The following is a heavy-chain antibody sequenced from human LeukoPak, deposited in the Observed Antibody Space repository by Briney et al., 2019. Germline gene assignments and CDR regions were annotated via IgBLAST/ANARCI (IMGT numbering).Heavy chain of an antibody. V-gene: IGHV4-59*01. D-gene: IGHD3-22*01. J-gene: IGHJ4*02. Sequence: SSETLSLTCTVSGGSISSYYCSWIRQPPGKGREWIGYIYYSGSTNYNPSPKSRVTISADPSKNQFSLKLSSVTAADTAVYYCAREALTAYASSGYYAWGQGTLVTVSS. CDR3: AREALTAYASSGYYA. CDR1: GGSISSYY. CDR2: IYYSGST.